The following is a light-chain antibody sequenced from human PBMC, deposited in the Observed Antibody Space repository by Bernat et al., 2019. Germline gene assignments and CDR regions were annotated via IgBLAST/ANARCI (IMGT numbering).Light chain of an antibody. J-gene: IGKJ4*01. CDR3: QQYNKWPLT. CDR1: QSISSN. V-gene: IGKV3-15*01. Sequence: EIVMTQSTATLSVSPGERATLSCRASQSISSNLAWYQQKPGQAPRLLIYGASTRATGIPARFSGSGSGTEFTLTFSSLQSEDFAVYYCQQYNKWPLTFGGGTKVEIK. CDR2: GAS.